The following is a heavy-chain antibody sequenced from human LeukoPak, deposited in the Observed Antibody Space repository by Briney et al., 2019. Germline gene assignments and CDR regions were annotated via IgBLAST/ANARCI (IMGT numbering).Heavy chain of an antibody. D-gene: IGHD5-18*01. J-gene: IGHJ4*02. CDR1: GYTFTSYG. CDR3: ARRASRGYSYGAGEHYFDY. CDR2: INPNSGGT. Sequence: ASVKVSCKASGYTFTSYGISWVRQAPGQGLEWMGWINPNSGGTNYAQKFQGRVTMTRDTSISTAYMELSRLRSDDTAVYYCARRASRGYSYGAGEHYFDYWGQGTLVTVSS. V-gene: IGHV1-2*02.